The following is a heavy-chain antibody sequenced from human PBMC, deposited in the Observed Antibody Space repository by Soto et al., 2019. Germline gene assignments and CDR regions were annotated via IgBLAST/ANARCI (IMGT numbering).Heavy chain of an antibody. V-gene: IGHV4-30-2*01. J-gene: IGHJ3*02. CDR3: ARDGTYYYDSSGPGAFDI. Sequence: QLQLQESGSGLVKPSQTLSLTCAVSGGSISSGGYSWSWIRQPPGKGLEWIGYIYHSGSTYYNPSLKSRVTISGDRSKNQFSLKLSSVTAGDTAVYYCARDGTYYYDSSGPGAFDIWGQGTMVTVSS. CDR2: IYHSGST. D-gene: IGHD3-22*01. CDR1: GGSISSGGYS.